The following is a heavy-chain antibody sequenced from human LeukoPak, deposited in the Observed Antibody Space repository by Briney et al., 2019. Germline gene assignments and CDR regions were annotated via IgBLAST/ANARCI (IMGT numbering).Heavy chain of an antibody. CDR1: GFTFSSYG. Sequence: GGSLRLSCAASGFTFSSYGMSWVRQAPGKGLEWVSAISGSGGSTYYADSVKGRFTISRDNSKNTLYLQMNSLRAEDTAVYYCARANDGYNRGAIDYWGQGTLVTVSS. D-gene: IGHD5-24*01. CDR3: ARANDGYNRGAIDY. CDR2: ISGSGGST. V-gene: IGHV3-23*01. J-gene: IGHJ4*02.